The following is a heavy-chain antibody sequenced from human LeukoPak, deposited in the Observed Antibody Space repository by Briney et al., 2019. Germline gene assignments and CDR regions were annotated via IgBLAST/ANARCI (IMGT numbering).Heavy chain of an antibody. Sequence: GASVKVSCRASGGTFSSYAISWVRQAPGQGLEWMGGIIPIFGTANYAQKFQGRVTITTDESTSTAYMELSSLRSEDTAVYYCARARLELRFDWFDPWGQGTLVTVSS. CDR1: GGTFSSYA. V-gene: IGHV1-69*05. CDR3: ARARLELRFDWFDP. J-gene: IGHJ5*02. D-gene: IGHD1-7*01. CDR2: IIPIFGTA.